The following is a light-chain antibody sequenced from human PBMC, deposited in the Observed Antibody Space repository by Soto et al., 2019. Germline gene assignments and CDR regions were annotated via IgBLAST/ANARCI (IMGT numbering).Light chain of an antibody. Sequence: EIVLTQSPATLSLSPGERATLSCRASQSVSSYLAWYQQKPGQAPRLLIYDASNRATGIPARFSGIGSGTDVTLTISRLEPEDFAVYYCQQRSNWPPVAFGPGTKVDIK. J-gene: IGKJ3*01. CDR3: QQRSNWPPVA. V-gene: IGKV3-11*01. CDR1: QSVSSY. CDR2: DAS.